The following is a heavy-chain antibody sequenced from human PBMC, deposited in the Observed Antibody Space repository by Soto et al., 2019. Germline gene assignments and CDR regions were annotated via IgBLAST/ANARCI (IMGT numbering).Heavy chain of an antibody. CDR2: ISAYNGNT. V-gene: IGHV1-18*01. Sequence: ASVKVSCKASGYTFTSYGISWVRQAPGQGLEWMGWISAYNGNTNYAQKLQGRVTMTTDTSTSTAYRELRSLRSDDTAVYYCARVGHLLGYCSGGSCYLLNDYWGQGTLVTVSS. J-gene: IGHJ4*02. CDR3: ARVGHLLGYCSGGSCYLLNDY. CDR1: GYTFTSYG. D-gene: IGHD2-15*01.